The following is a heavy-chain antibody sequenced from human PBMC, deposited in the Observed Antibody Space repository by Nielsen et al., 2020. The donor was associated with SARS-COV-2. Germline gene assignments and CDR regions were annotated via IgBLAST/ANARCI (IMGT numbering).Heavy chain of an antibody. CDR1: GYTFTSYG. D-gene: IGHD3-22*01. CDR3: ARERSSSSGFYYVFDY. V-gene: IGHV1-18*01. CDR2: ISTYKGNT. Sequence: VSVKVSCKASGYTFTSYGISWVRQAPGQGLEWMGWISTYKGNTNYAQKLQGRVTMTTDTSTSTAYMELRSLRSDDTAVYYCARERSSSSGFYYVFDYWGQGTPVTVSS. J-gene: IGHJ4*02.